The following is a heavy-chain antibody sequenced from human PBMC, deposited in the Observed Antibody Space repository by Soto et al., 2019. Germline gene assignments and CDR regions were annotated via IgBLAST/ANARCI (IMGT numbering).Heavy chain of an antibody. Sequence: GGSLRLSCAASGFTFSSYAMSWVRQAPGKGLEWVSAISGSGGSTYYADSVKGRFTISRDNSKNTLYLQMNSLRAEDTAVYYCAKDRAQKTTVTRTIDYWGQGTLVTLSS. CDR1: GFTFSSYA. J-gene: IGHJ4*02. CDR2: ISGSGGST. CDR3: AKDRAQKTTVTRTIDY. D-gene: IGHD4-17*01. V-gene: IGHV3-23*01.